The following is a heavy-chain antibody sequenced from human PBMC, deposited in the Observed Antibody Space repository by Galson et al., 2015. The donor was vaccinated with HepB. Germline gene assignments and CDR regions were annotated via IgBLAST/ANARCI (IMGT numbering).Heavy chain of an antibody. Sequence: SLRLYCAASGFTFSSYAMSWVRQAPGKGLEWVSAISGSGGSTYYADSVKGRFTISRDNSKNTLYLQMNSLRAEDTAVYYCAKDQEAWDIVVVPAAIGYDYWGQGTLVTVSS. D-gene: IGHD2-2*02. CDR2: ISGSGGST. CDR1: GFTFSSYA. V-gene: IGHV3-23*01. J-gene: IGHJ4*02. CDR3: AKDQEAWDIVVVPAAIGYDY.